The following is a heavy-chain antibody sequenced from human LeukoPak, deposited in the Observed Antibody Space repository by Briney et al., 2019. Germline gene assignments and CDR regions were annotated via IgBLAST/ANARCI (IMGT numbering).Heavy chain of an antibody. CDR2: IYYSGNT. Sequence: PSETLSLTCTVSGDSISSSKKYWGWVRQPPGKGLEWIGSIYYSGNTYYNPSLKSRVTISVDTSKNQFSLKLSSVTAADTAVYYCARLRYYGSGHNDPWGQGTLVTVSS. CDR3: ARLRYYGSGHNDP. V-gene: IGHV4-39*01. D-gene: IGHD3-10*01. J-gene: IGHJ5*02. CDR1: GDSISSSKKY.